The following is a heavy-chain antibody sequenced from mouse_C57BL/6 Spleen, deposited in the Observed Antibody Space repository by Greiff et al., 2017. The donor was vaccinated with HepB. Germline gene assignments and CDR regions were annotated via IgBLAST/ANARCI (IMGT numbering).Heavy chain of an antibody. J-gene: IGHJ2*01. CDR3: AKTRAYYGSSYSYFDY. Sequence: EVKLVESGGGLVKPGGSLKLSCAASGFTFSDYGMHWVRQAPEKGLEWVAYISSGSSTIYYADTVKGRFTISRDNAKNTLFLQMTSLRSEDTAMYYCAKTRAYYGSSYSYFDYWGQGTTLTVSS. CDR1: GFTFSDYG. CDR2: ISSGSSTI. V-gene: IGHV5-17*01. D-gene: IGHD1-1*01.